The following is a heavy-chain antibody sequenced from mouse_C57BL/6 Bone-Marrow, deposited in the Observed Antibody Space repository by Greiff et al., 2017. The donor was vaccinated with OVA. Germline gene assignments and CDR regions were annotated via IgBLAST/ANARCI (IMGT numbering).Heavy chain of an antibody. D-gene: IGHD1-1*01. Sequence: VMLVESGPGLVQPSQSLSITCTVSGFSLTSYGVHWVRQSPGKGLEWLGVIWSGGSTDYNAAFISRLSISKDNSKSQVFFKMNSLQADDTAIYYCARKGGFYYGSSHWYFDVWGTGTTVTVSS. CDR3: ARKGGFYYGSSHWYFDV. J-gene: IGHJ1*03. CDR2: IWSGGST. CDR1: GFSLTSYG. V-gene: IGHV2-2*01.